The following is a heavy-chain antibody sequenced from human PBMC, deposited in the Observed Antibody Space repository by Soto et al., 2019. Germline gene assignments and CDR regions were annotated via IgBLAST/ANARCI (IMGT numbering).Heavy chain of an antibody. V-gene: IGHV4-30-4*01. D-gene: IGHD5-12*01. J-gene: IGHJ4*02. CDR2: IYYSGST. CDR3: ARRDGYNYYFDY. CDR1: GGSISSGDYY. Sequence: SETLSLTSTVSGGSISSGDYYWSWIRQPPGKGLEWIGYIYYSGSTYYNPSLKSRVTISVDTSKNQFSLKLSSVTAADTAVYYCARRDGYNYYFDYWGQGTLVTVSS.